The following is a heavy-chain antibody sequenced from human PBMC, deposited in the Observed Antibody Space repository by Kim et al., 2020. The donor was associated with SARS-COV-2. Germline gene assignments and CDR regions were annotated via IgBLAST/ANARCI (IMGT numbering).Heavy chain of an antibody. CDR1: GYTFTHYW. D-gene: IGHD1-7*01. J-gene: IGHJ4*02. CDR3: ARRGSWNYDYFDY. Sequence: GESLKISCEGSGYTFTHYWIGWVRQMPGKGLEWMGIIFPGGSDIRYSPSFQGQVTISVYKSVSTAYLRWSSLRASDTAMYYCARRGSWNYDYFDYWGKGT. CDR2: IFPGGSDI. V-gene: IGHV5-51*01.